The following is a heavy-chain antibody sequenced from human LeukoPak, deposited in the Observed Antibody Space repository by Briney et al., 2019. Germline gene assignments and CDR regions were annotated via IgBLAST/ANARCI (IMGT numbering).Heavy chain of an antibody. CDR3: AREGRYYYDSSGYYFQGYFDC. CDR2: ISYDGSNK. V-gene: IGHV3-30-3*01. Sequence: GRSLRLSCAASGFTFSSYAMHWVRQAPGKGLEWVAVISYDGSNKYYADSVKGRFTISRDNSKNTLYLQMNSLRAEDTTVYYCAREGRYYYDSSGYYFQGYFDCWGQGTLVTVSS. CDR1: GFTFSSYA. D-gene: IGHD3-22*01. J-gene: IGHJ4*02.